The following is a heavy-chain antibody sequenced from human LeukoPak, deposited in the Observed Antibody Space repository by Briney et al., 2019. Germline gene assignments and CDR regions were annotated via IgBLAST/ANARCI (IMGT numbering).Heavy chain of an antibody. CDR3: ARERDGGGDSRHAFDI. Sequence: PGGSLRLSCAASGFTVSSNYMSWVRQAPGKGLEWVSVIYSGGSTYYADSVKGRFTISRDNSKNTLYLQMNSLRAEDTAVYYCARERDGGGDSRHAFDIWGQGTMVTVSS. V-gene: IGHV3-66*01. CDR2: IYSGGST. J-gene: IGHJ3*02. CDR1: GFTVSSNY. D-gene: IGHD2-21*02.